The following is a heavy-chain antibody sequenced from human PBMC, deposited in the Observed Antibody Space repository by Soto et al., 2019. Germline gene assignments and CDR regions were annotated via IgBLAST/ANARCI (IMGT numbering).Heavy chain of an antibody. CDR3: AKARITMVRGVIWYYYGMDV. D-gene: IGHD3-10*01. CDR1: GFTFSSYA. Sequence: GGSLRLSCAASGFTFSSYAMSWVRQAPGKGLEWVSAISGTGGTTYYADSVKGRFTISRDNSRNTLHLQMNSLRAEDTAVYYCAKARITMVRGVIWYYYGMDVWGQGTTVTVSS. J-gene: IGHJ6*02. CDR2: ISGTGGTT. V-gene: IGHV3-23*01.